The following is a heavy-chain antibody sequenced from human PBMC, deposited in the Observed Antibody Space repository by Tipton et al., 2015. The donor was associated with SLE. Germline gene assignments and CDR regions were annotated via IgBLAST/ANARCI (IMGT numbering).Heavy chain of an antibody. CDR3: ARHPQYDFWGGPNDFVM. V-gene: IGHV5-51*01. CDR2: IHTGDSKI. Sequence: QLVQSGAEVKKPGDSLKISCKGSGYNFIDYWIGWMRQTPGKGLEWMGSIHTGDSKIIYSPSFEGQFDSSGDKSITTAYLQWSSLEPSDTAIYYCARHPQYDFWGGPNDFVMWGQGAMVSFSS. J-gene: IGHJ3*02. D-gene: IGHD3-3*01. CDR1: GYNFIDYW.